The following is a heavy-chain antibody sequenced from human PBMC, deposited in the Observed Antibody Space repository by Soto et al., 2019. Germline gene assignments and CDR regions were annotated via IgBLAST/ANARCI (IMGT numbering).Heavy chain of an antibody. CDR1: GYTFTSYA. V-gene: IGHV1-3*01. D-gene: IGHD6-19*01. CDR2: INGGNRTT. Sequence: QVQLVQSGAEVKKPGASVKVSCKASGYTFTSYAMHWVRQAPGQRLEWMGWINGGNRTTKYSQRFQGRVTITTDTSASTAYMELSSLRSEDTAVYYCARIGDSSGWYSFDYGGQGTLVTVSS. J-gene: IGHJ4*02. CDR3: ARIGDSSGWYSFDY.